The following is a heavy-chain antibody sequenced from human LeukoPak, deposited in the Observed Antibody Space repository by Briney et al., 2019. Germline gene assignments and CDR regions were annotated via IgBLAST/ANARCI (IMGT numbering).Heavy chain of an antibody. Sequence: KTSETLSLTCTVSGGSISSGDYYWSWIRQPPGKGLEWIGYIYYSGSTYCNPSLKSRVTISVDTSKNQFSLKLSSVTAADTAVYYCAREQFRAVLVPAAMAGGAFDIWGQGTMVTVSS. J-gene: IGHJ3*02. D-gene: IGHD2-2*01. V-gene: IGHV4-30-4*01. CDR3: AREQFRAVLVPAAMAGGAFDI. CDR2: IYYSGST. CDR1: GGSISSGDYY.